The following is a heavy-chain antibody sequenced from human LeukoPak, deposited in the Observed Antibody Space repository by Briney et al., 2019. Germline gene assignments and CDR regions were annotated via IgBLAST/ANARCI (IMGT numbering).Heavy chain of an antibody. J-gene: IGHJ4*02. V-gene: IGHV4-39*01. CDR1: GGSVSSSSYY. CDR3: ARHYYDSSGYGL. Sequence: KPSETLSLTCTVSGGSVSSSSYYWGWIRQPPGKGLEWIGSIYYSGSTYYNPSLKSRVTISVDTSKNQFSLKLGSVTAADTAVYYCARHYYDSSGYGLWGQGTLVTVSS. CDR2: IYYSGST. D-gene: IGHD3-22*01.